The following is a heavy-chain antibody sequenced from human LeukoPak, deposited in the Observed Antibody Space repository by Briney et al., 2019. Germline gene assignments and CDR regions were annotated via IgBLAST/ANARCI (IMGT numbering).Heavy chain of an antibody. CDR2: IWYDGSNK. Sequence: GGSLRLSCAASGFTFSSYGMHWVRQAPGKGLEWVAVIWYDGSNKHYADSVKGRFTISRDNSKNTLYLQMNSLRAEDTAVYYCAKGASGLGDWGQGTLVTVSS. CDR1: GFTFSSYG. D-gene: IGHD3-16*01. J-gene: IGHJ4*02. CDR3: AKGASGLGD. V-gene: IGHV3-33*06.